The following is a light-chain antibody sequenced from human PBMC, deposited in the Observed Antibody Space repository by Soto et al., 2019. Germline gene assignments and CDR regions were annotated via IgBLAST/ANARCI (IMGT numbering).Light chain of an antibody. J-gene: IGKJ5*01. Sequence: DIVLTQSPGTLSLSPGERGTLSCMAIQSASSSYLAWYQQRPGQAPRLLIYGASTRATGIPARFSGSGSGTEFTLTISSLQSEDFAVYYCQQYNNWPPITFGQGTRLEIK. CDR3: QQYNNWPPIT. CDR1: QSASSSY. CDR2: GAS. V-gene: IGKV3D-15*01.